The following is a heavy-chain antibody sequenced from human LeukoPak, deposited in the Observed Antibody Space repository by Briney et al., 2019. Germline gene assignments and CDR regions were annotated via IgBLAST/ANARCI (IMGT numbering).Heavy chain of an antibody. CDR2: INGDGSST. J-gene: IGHJ4*02. V-gene: IGHV3-74*01. Sequence: GGSLRLSCAASGFASSSYWMHWVRQAPGKGLVWVSRINGDGSSTTYADSVKGRFTISRDNAKNTLYLQMNSVRAEDTAVYYCAKDGLAARLAYWGQGTLVTVSS. D-gene: IGHD6-6*01. CDR1: GFASSSYW. CDR3: AKDGLAARLAY.